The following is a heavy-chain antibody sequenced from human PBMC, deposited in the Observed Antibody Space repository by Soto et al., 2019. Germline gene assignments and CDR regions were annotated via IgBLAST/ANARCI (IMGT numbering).Heavy chain of an antibody. D-gene: IGHD4-17*01. J-gene: IGHJ4*02. CDR1: GDSISNNKYY. Sequence: SETLSLSCTVSGDSISNNKYYWGWIRQPPGKGLEWIGSISYSGSTYDNPSLKSRVAIFLDTSKNQFSLELKSVTAADTALYYCTRTHGVYWGRGTLVTVS. V-gene: IGHV4-39*01. CDR3: TRTHGVY. CDR2: ISYSGST.